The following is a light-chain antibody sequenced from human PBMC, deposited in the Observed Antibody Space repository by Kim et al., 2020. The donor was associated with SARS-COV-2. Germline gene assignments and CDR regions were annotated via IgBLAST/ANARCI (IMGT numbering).Light chain of an antibody. CDR1: QSISTY. Sequence: ASVGDRVTITCRASQSISTYLNWYQHKPGKAPNLLMYDVSSLQRGVPSRFSGSGSGTDFTLTISSLQPEDFATYYCQQTYTIPLTFGGGTKVDIK. CDR3: QQTYTIPLT. V-gene: IGKV1-39*01. J-gene: IGKJ4*01. CDR2: DVS.